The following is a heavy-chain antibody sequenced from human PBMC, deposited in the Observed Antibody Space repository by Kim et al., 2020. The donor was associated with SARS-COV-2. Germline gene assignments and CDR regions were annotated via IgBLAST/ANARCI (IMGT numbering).Heavy chain of an antibody. CDR3: ARLGWLRPYAEYFQH. D-gene: IGHD5-12*01. J-gene: IGHJ1*01. CDR1: GGSISSSSYY. CDR2: IYYSGST. Sequence: SETLSLTCTVSGGSISSSSYYWGWIRQHPGKGLEWIGSIYYSGSTYYNPSLKSRVTISVDTSKNQFSLKLSSVTAADTAVYYCARLGWLRPYAEYFQHWG. V-gene: IGHV4-39*01.